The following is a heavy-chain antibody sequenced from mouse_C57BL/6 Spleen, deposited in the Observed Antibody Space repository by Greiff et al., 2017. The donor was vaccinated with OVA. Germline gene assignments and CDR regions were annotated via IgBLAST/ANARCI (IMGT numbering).Heavy chain of an antibody. CDR1: GYTFTDYN. J-gene: IGHJ1*03. D-gene: IGHD1-1*01. Sequence: VQLKQSGPELVKPGASVKIPCKASGYTFTDYNMDWVKQSHGKSLEWIGDINPNNGGTIYNQKFKGKATLTVDKSSSTAYMELRSLTSEDTAVYYCARGPIYYYGSSYVNWYFDVWGTGTTVTVSS. CDR3: ARGPIYYYGSSYVNWYFDV. V-gene: IGHV1-18*01. CDR2: INPNNGGT.